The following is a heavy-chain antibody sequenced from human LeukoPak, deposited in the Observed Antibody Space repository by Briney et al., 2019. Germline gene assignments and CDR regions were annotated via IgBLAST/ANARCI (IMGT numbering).Heavy chain of an antibody. CDR3: ASLGYCSGGSCPAVDY. CDR2: FYSGGST. V-gene: IGHV3-53*04. CDR1: GFTVSSNY. Sequence: PGGSLRLSCAASGFTVSSNYMSWVRQAPGKGLEWVSVFYSGGSTYYADSVKGRFTISRHNSKNTLYLQMNSLRAEDTAVYYCASLGYCSGGSCPAVDYWGQRTLVTVSS. D-gene: IGHD2-15*01. J-gene: IGHJ4*02.